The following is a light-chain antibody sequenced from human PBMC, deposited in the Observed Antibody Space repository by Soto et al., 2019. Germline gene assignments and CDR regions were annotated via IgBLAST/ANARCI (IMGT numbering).Light chain of an antibody. V-gene: IGLV2-14*01. CDR1: TSDVGGYNY. CDR2: EVS. J-gene: IGLJ2*01. Sequence: QSALTQPASVSGSPGQSITISCTGTTSDVGGYNYVSWYLQHPGKAPKLMIYEVSNRPSGVSNRFSGSKSANTASLTLSGLQAEDEADYYCTSYTSSGTVLFGGGTKLTVL. CDR3: TSYTSSGTVL.